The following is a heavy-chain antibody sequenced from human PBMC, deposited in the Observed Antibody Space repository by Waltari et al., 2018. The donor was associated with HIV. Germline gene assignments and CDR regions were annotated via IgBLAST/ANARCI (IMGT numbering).Heavy chain of an antibody. D-gene: IGHD6-13*01. CDR3: ARVAAAGMAFRRDYFDY. Sequence: QVQLQESGPGLVKPSETLSLTCTVSGGSISSYYWSWIRQPPGKGLEWIGYIYYSGSTTYNPSLKSRVTISVDTSKNQFSLKLSSVTAADTAVYYCARVAAAGMAFRRDYFDYWGQGTLVTVSS. J-gene: IGHJ4*02. V-gene: IGHV4-59*01. CDR1: GGSISSYY. CDR2: IYYSGST.